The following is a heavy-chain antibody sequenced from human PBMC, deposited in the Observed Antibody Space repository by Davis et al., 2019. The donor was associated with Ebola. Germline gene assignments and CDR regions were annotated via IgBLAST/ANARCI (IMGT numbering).Heavy chain of an antibody. D-gene: IGHD1-14*01. CDR2: INPSGGST. CDR3: AREGPVYEVNRDAFDI. CDR1: GYTLTELS. Sequence: ASVKVSCKVSGYTLTELSMHWVRQAPGQGLEWMGIINPSGGSTSYAQKFQGRVTMTRDTSTSTVYMELSSLRSEDTAVYYCAREGPVYEVNRDAFDIWGQGTMVTVSS. J-gene: IGHJ3*02. V-gene: IGHV1-46*01.